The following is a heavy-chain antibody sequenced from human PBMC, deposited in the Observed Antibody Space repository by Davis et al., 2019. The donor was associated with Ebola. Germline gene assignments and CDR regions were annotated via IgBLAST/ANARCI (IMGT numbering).Heavy chain of an antibody. CDR3: AIDPRFRELLNHYYYNYGMDV. CDR2: LSAYNGNT. D-gene: IGHD3-10*01. J-gene: IGHJ6*02. V-gene: IGHV1-18*01. CDR1: GYTFTSYG. Sequence: ASVKVSCKATGYTFTSYGISWVRQAPGQGLEWMGWLSAYNGNTKYAQKLQGRVTMTTDTSTSTAYMELTSLRSDETAVYYCAIDPRFRELLNHYYYNYGMDVWGQGTTVTVSS.